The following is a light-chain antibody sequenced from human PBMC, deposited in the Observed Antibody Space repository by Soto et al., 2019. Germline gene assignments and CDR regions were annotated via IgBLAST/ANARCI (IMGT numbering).Light chain of an antibody. Sequence: QSVLTQPPSASGTPGQRVTISCSGSSSNIGSNYVYWYQQLPGTAPKLLIYRNNQRPSGVADRFSGSKSGTSASLAISGLGSEDEADYYCAAWDDSLSGRVFGGGTKLTVL. V-gene: IGLV1-47*01. CDR2: RNN. CDR1: SSNIGSNY. CDR3: AAWDDSLSGRV. J-gene: IGLJ3*02.